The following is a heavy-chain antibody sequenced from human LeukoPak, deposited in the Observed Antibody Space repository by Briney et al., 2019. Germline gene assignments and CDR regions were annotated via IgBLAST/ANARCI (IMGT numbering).Heavy chain of an antibody. J-gene: IGHJ6*04. D-gene: IGHD2-2*01. Sequence: ASVKVSCKASGYTFTSYYMHWVRQAPGQGLEWIGIINPSGGSTSYAQKFQGRVTMTRDTSTSTVYMELSSLRSEDTAVYYCARDRGYCSSTSCYSYYYYGMDVWGKGTTVTVSS. V-gene: IGHV1-46*01. CDR2: INPSGGST. CDR1: GYTFTSYY. CDR3: ARDRGYCSSTSCYSYYYYGMDV.